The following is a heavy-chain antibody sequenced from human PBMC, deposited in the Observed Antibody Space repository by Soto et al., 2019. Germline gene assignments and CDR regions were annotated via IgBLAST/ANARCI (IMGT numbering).Heavy chain of an antibody. D-gene: IGHD3-10*01. J-gene: IGHJ6*02. CDR1: GGSMSSYY. CDR2: IYYSGST. CDR3: ARRGYGPGFPYYYGMDF. Sequence: SETLSLTCTVSGGSMSSYYWSWIRQPPGKGLEWIGYIYYSGSTNYNPSLKSRVTMSVDTPKNQFSLKLSSVTAADTAVYYCARRGYGPGFPYYYGMDFWGQGTTVTVSS. V-gene: IGHV4-59*01.